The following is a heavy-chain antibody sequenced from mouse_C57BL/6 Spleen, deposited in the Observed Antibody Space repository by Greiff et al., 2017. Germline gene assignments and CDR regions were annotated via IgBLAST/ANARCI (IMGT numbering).Heavy chain of an antibody. V-gene: IGHV1-64*01. CDR3: ARPYDYDVWFAY. D-gene: IGHD2-4*01. J-gene: IGHJ3*01. CDR2: IHPNSGST. Sequence: QVQLQQPGAELVKPGASVKLSCKASGYTFTSYWMHWVKQRPGQGLEWIGMIHPNSGSTNYNEKFKSKATLTVDKSSSTAYMQLSSLTSEDSAVYYCARPYDYDVWFAYWGQGTLVTVSA. CDR1: GYTFTSYW.